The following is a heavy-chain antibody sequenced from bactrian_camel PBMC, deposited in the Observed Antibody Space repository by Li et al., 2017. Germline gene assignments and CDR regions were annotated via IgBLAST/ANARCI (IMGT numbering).Heavy chain of an antibody. CDR3: VGGYYYSEYLFAY. CDR2: IESTGST. D-gene: IGHD4*01. CDR1: GYAYAAYD. Sequence: VQLVESGGGSVQAGGSLRLSCTASGYAYAAYDFAWFHQAPGKEREGIAAIESTGSTSYADSVKGRFTISTDNAKNTVYLQMNSLKPEDTAVYFCVGGYYYSEYLFAYWGQGTQVTVS. J-gene: IGHJ6*01. V-gene: IGHV3S53*01.